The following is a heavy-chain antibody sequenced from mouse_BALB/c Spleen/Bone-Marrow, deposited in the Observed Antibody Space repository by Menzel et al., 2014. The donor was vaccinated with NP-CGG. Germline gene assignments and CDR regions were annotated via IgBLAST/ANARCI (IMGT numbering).Heavy chain of an antibody. CDR3: ARSRYYYAMDY. CDR2: IYPGNGGT. CDR1: GYTFTSYN. V-gene: IGHV1-12*01. Sequence: LQQSGAELVKPGASVEMSCKATGYTFTSYNVHWVKQTPGQGLEWIGAIYPGNGGTAYSQKFKGKATLTADKSSSTAYMQLSRLTSEDSAVYYCARSRYYYAMDYWGQGTSVTVSS. J-gene: IGHJ4*01.